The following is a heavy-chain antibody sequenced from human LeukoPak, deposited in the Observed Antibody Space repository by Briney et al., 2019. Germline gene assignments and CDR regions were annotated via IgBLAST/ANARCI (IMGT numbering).Heavy chain of an antibody. CDR2: INPSGGST. Sequence: ASVKVSCKASGYTFTGYYMHWVRQAPGQGLEWMGIINPSGGSTSYAQKFQGRVTMTRDTSTSTVYMELSSLRSEDTAVYYCARDFRYGDYLEGFDYWGQGTLVTVSS. CDR3: ARDFRYGDYLEGFDY. V-gene: IGHV1-46*01. D-gene: IGHD4-17*01. CDR1: GYTFTGYY. J-gene: IGHJ4*02.